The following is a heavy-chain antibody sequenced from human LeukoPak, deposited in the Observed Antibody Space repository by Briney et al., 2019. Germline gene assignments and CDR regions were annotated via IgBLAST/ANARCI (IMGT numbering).Heavy chain of an antibody. Sequence: ASVKVSCKASGYTFTSYGISWVRQAPGQGLEWMGWISAYNGNTNYAQKLQGRVTMTTDTSTSTAYMELRSLRSDDTAVYYCARDRWMAVADPISYYYYYGMDVWGQGTTVTVSS. V-gene: IGHV1-18*01. CDR3: ARDRWMAVADPISYYYYYGMDV. D-gene: IGHD6-19*01. J-gene: IGHJ6*02. CDR2: ISAYNGNT. CDR1: GYTFTSYG.